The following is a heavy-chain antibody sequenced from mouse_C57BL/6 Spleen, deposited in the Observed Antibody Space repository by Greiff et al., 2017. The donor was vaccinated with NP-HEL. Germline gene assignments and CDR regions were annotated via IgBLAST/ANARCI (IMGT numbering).Heavy chain of an antibody. V-gene: IGHV1-66*01. CDR2: IYPGSGNT. CDR3: ARRGLLWYDY. Sequence: QVQLQQSGPELVKPGASVKISCKASGYSFTSYYIHWVKQRPGQGLEWIGWIYPGSGNTKYNEKFKGKATLTADTSSSTAYMQLSSLTSEDSAVYYCARRGLLWYDYWGQGTTLTVSS. D-gene: IGHD2-1*01. CDR1: GYSFTSYY. J-gene: IGHJ2*01.